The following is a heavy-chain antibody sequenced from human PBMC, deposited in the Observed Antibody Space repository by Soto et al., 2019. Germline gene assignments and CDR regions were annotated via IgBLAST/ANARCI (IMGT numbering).Heavy chain of an antibody. D-gene: IGHD5-18*01. CDR3: ATDTGHGYSYGAY. J-gene: IGHJ4*02. CDR2: FDPEDGET. CDR1: GYTLTELS. V-gene: IGHV1-24*01. Sequence: SVKVSCKVSGYTLTELSMHWVRQAPGKGLELMGGFDPEDGETIYAQKFQGRVTMTEDTSTDAAYMELSSLRSEDTAVYYCATDTGHGYSYGAYWGQGXLVTVSS.